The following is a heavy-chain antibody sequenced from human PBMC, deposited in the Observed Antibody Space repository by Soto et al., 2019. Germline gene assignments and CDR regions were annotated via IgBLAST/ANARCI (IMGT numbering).Heavy chain of an antibody. CDR1: GDTFSSYA. J-gene: IGHJ5*02. CDR2: IIPIFGTA. D-gene: IGHD2-15*01. Sequence: SLKVYCKTSGDTFSSYAISCVRHTPGQGLEWMGGIIPIFGTANYAQKFQGRVTITADESTSTAYMELSSLRSEDTAVYYCARDLGPVVVAATGWFDPWGQGTLVTVSS. V-gene: IGHV1-69*13. CDR3: ARDLGPVVVAATGWFDP.